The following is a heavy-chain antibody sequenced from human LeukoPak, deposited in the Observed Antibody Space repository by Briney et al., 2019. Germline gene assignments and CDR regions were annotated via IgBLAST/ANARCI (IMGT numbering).Heavy chain of an antibody. Sequence: NPSETLSLTCTVSGGSISSGSYYWSWIRQPPGKGLEWIGYIYYSGSTNYNPSLRSRVTISVDTSKNQFSLKLSSVTAADTAVYYCARDSVAYGDYGEFDYWGQGTLVTVSS. CDR2: IYYSGST. J-gene: IGHJ4*02. CDR3: ARDSVAYGDYGEFDY. V-gene: IGHV4-61*01. CDR1: GGSISSGSYY. D-gene: IGHD4-17*01.